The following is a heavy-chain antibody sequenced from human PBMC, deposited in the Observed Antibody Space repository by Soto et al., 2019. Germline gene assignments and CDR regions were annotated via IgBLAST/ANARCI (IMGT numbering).Heavy chain of an antibody. J-gene: IGHJ6*02. Sequence: SETLSLTCAVYGGSFSGYYWSWIRQPPGKGLEWIGEINHSGSTNYNPSLKSRVTISVDTSKNQFSLKLSSVTAADTAVYYCARVATDIAVAGSSGDGMDVWGQGTTVTVSS. CDR2: INHSGST. CDR3: ARVATDIAVAGSSGDGMDV. CDR1: GGSFSGYY. D-gene: IGHD6-19*01. V-gene: IGHV4-34*01.